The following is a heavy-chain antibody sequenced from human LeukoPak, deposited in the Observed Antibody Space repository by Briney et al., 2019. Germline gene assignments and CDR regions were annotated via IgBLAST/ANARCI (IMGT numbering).Heavy chain of an antibody. Sequence: ASVKVSXKASGYTFTGYYMHWVRQAPGQGLEWMGYIYPNSGATKYAQKFQGRVTMTRDTSISTAYMELSRLRSDDTAVYYCGTLLSNGPFDYWGQGSLVTVSS. J-gene: IGHJ4*02. CDR1: GYTFTGYY. CDR2: IYPNSGAT. V-gene: IGHV1-2*02. CDR3: GTLLSNGPFDY.